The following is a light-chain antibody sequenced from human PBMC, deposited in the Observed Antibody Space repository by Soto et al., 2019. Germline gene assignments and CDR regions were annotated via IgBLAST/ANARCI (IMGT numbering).Light chain of an antibody. CDR2: RAS. CDR1: ESISTY. Sequence: DIQMTQSPSSLSASVGDIVTISCRASESISTYLNWYQHKPGTAPRLLIYRASSVKSGVPPRFSGSGSGRHFTLTISSLRPEDTEIYFCQQRYSSPPWTFGQGTKVEVK. CDR3: QQRYSSPPWT. V-gene: IGKV1-39*01. J-gene: IGKJ1*01.